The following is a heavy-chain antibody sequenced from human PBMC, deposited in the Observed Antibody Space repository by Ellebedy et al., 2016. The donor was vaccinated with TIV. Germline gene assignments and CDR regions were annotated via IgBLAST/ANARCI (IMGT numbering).Heavy chain of an antibody. CDR3: ASQAPYFVS. V-gene: IGHV3-7*01. Sequence: GESLKISCAASGFTLSTYWMSWVRQTPGKGLEWVANIKQDGSEKYYLGSVNGRFAISRDNANNSLYLQLNSLRAEETAVYYCASQAPYFVSWGQGTLVTVSS. CDR1: GFTLSTYW. J-gene: IGHJ4*01. CDR2: IKQDGSEK.